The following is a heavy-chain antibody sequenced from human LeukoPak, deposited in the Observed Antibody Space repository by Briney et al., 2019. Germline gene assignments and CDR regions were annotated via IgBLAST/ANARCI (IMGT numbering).Heavy chain of an antibody. CDR3: AKDERILRYFDWLSRSDY. V-gene: IGHV3-11*01. Sequence: GGSLRLSCAASGFAFSDYYMTWLRQSPGKGLEWVSSIGRGGNSIYYAEFVKGRFTISRDNAKNSLYLQMNSLRAEDTAVYYCAKDERILRYFDWLSRSDYWGQGTLVTVSS. J-gene: IGHJ4*02. CDR1: GFAFSDYY. D-gene: IGHD3-9*01. CDR2: IGRGGNSI.